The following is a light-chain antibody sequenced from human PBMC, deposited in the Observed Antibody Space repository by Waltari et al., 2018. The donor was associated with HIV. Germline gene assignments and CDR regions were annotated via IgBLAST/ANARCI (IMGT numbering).Light chain of an antibody. CDR2: LGS. J-gene: IGKJ5*01. V-gene: IGKV2-28*01. CDR3: MQSLQTPIT. Sequence: IVMTQYPLSLRVILGKPASITCMSSQSLLHSNGQNYSAWYLQKPGQSPQVLIYLGSPRASGVPGKFRGSASCTHFTLRIDRVEAEDVGIYYCMQSLQTPITFGPGTRLEIK. CDR1: QSLLHSNGQNY.